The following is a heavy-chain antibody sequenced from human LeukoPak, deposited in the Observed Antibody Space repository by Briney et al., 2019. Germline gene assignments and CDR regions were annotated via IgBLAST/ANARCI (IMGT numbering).Heavy chain of an antibody. CDR1: GFTFSSYA. Sequence: GGSLRLSCAASGFTFSSYAMSWVRQAPGKGLEWVSSISGSGGSTYYADSVKGRFTISRDNSKNTLYLQMNSLRAEDTAVYYCAKDPMTFSLNTAAAGTDWFDPWGQGTLVTVSS. CDR3: AKDPMTFSLNTAAAGTDWFDP. J-gene: IGHJ5*02. V-gene: IGHV3-23*01. D-gene: IGHD6-13*01. CDR2: ISGSGGST.